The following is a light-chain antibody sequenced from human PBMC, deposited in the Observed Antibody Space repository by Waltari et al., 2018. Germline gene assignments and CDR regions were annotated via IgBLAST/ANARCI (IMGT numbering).Light chain of an antibody. J-gene: IGLJ2*01. Sequence: QSALTQPASVSGSPGQSLTIPCTGGSTTFGNYYLISWYQQHPGTAPKLVIFEGSKRPSGVSDRFSGSHSDNSASLTISGLQAEDEADYYCCSYGGRTTIFGGGTRLTVL. V-gene: IGLV2-23*01. CDR1: STTFGNYYL. CDR3: CSYGGRTTI. CDR2: EGS.